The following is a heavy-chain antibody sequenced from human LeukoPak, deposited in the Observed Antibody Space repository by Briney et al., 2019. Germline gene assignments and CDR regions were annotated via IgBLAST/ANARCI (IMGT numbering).Heavy chain of an antibody. CDR1: GYTFTSYG. J-gene: IGHJ5*02. D-gene: IGHD3-22*01. V-gene: IGHV1-18*01. CDR2: ISAYNGNT. CDR3: ARGTNYYDSSGYYGEWWTWFDP. Sequence: ASVKVSCKASGYTFTSYGISWVRQAPGQGLEWMGWISAYNGNTNYAQKLQGRVTMTTDTPTSTAYMELRSLRSDDTAVYYCARGTNYYDSSGYYGEWWTWFDPWGQGTLVTVSS.